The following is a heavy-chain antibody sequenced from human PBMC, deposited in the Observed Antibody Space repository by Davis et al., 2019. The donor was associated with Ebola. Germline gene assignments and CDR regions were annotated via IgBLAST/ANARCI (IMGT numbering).Heavy chain of an antibody. V-gene: IGHV1-8*02. D-gene: IGHD3-10*01. Sequence: ASVKVSCKASGGTFSSYAINWVRQATGQGLEWMGWMNSNSGNTGYAQKFQGRVTMTRDTSTSTVYMELSSLRSEDTAMYYCARAPTWSQINYYCFDYWGQGTLVTVSS. CDR3: ARAPTWSQINYYCFDY. J-gene: IGHJ4*02. CDR2: MNSNSGNT. CDR1: GGTFSSYA.